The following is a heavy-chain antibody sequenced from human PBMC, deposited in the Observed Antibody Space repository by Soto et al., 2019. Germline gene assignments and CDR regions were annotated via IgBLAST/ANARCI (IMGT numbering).Heavy chain of an antibody. CDR3: AKDGLMAYYYYYGMDV. CDR2: ISYDGSNK. Sequence: PGGSLRLSCAASGFTFSSYGMHWVRQAPGKGLEWVAVISYDGSNKYYADSVKGRFTISRDNSKNTLYLQMSSLRAEDTAVYYCAKDGLMAYYYYYGMDVWGQGTTVTVSS. D-gene: IGHD6-19*01. CDR1: GFTFSSYG. V-gene: IGHV3-30*18. J-gene: IGHJ6*02.